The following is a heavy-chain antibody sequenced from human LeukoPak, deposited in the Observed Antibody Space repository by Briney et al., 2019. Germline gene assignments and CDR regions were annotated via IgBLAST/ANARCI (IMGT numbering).Heavy chain of an antibody. CDR3: ARVDLIRRSRSAEYFQH. D-gene: IGHD2-15*01. CDR2: INAGNGNT. Sequence: GASVKVSCKASGYTFTSYAMHWVRQAPGQRLEWMGWINAGNGNTKYSQKFQGRVTITRDTSASTAYMELSSLRSEDTAVYYCARVDLIRRSRSAEYFQHWGQGTLVTVSS. V-gene: IGHV1-3*01. CDR1: GYTFTSYA. J-gene: IGHJ1*01.